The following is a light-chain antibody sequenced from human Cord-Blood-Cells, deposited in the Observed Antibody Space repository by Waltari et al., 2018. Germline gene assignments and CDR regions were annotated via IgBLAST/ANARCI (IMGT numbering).Light chain of an antibody. CDR3: SSYTGSSTWV. CDR1: SSDVGGYNY. Sequence: QSALTQPASVSGSPGQSITISCTGTSSDVGGYNYVSWYQQHPGKAPKLMIYDVSKQPSGVSNRFSGSKSGNTASLTISGLQAEDEADYYCSSYTGSSTWVFGGGTKLTVL. CDR2: DVS. J-gene: IGLJ3*02. V-gene: IGLV2-14*01.